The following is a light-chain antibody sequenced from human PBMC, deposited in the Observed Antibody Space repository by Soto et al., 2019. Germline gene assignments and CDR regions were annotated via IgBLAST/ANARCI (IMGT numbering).Light chain of an antibody. CDR1: SSNIGAGYD. CDR3: QSYDSSLSVVV. CDR2: GPS. V-gene: IGLV1-40*01. Sequence: QSVLTQPPSVSGAPGQRVTISCTGSSSNIGAGYDVHWYQQFPGTAPKLLIYGPSNRPSGVPDRFSASQSGTSASLVITGLQAEDEADYYCQSYDSSLSVVVFGGGTKLTVL. J-gene: IGLJ2*01.